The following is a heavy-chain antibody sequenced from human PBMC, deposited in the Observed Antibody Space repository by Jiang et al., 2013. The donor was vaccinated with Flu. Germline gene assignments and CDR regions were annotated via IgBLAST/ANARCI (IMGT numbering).Heavy chain of an antibody. D-gene: IGHD4-23*01. V-gene: IGHV4-39*02. CDR2: IYYSGST. CDR3: ARDYGGNSRYI. J-gene: IGHJ3*02. CDR1: GGSISSSSYY. Sequence: PSETLSLTCTVSGGSISSSSYYWGWIRQPPGKGLEWIGSIYYSGSTYYNPSLKSRVTISVDTSKNQFSLKLSSVTAADTAVYYCARDYGGNSRYIWGQGTMVTVSS.